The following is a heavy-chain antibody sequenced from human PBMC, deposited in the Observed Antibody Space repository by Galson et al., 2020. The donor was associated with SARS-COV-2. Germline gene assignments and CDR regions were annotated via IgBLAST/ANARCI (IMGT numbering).Heavy chain of an antibody. CDR2: ISHDGKIQ. J-gene: IGHJ3*02. D-gene: IGHD1-26*01. CDR3: TRDVSGGASDI. V-gene: IGHV3-30*04. CDR1: GFTFTNYA. Sequence: GGSLRLSCAAAGFTFTNYAMHWVRQAPGKGSEWLTVISHDGKIQVYADSVKGRFTISRDNSGNMVFLQIVSLRPDDTALYYCTRDVSGGASDIWGQGTMVTVSS.